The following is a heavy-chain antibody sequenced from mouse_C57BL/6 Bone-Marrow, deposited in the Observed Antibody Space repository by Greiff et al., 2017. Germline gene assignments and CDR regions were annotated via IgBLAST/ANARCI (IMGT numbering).Heavy chain of an antibody. V-gene: IGHV5-17*01. CDR3: ARPSSQILYAMDY. CDR2: ISSGSSTI. CDR1: GFTFSDYG. J-gene: IGHJ4*01. D-gene: IGHD1-1*01. Sequence: EVKLQESGGGLVKPGGSLKLSCAASGFTFSDYGMHWVRQAPEKGLEWVAYISSGSSTIYYAATVKGRFTISRDNAKNTLFLQMTSLSTEDTAMYNCARPSSQILYAMDYWGQGTSVTVSS.